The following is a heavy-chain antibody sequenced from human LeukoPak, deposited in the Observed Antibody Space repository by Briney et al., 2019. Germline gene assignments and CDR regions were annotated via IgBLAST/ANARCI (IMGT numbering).Heavy chain of an antibody. J-gene: IGHJ5*02. CDR1: EFTFSSSS. CDR2: IKQDGSEK. Sequence: GGSLRLSCAGSEFTFSSSSMSWVRQAPGKGLEWIANIKQDGSEKYYVDSVKGRFTISRDNAKNSLYLQMNSLRAEDTAVYYCARDLDDFWSGSNWFDPRGQGTLVTVSS. V-gene: IGHV3-7*01. D-gene: IGHD3-3*01. CDR3: ARDLDDFWSGSNWFDP.